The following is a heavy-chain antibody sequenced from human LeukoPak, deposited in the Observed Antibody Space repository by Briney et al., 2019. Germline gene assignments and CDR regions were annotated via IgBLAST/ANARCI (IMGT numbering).Heavy chain of an antibody. J-gene: IGHJ4*02. D-gene: IGHD3-22*01. V-gene: IGHV3-23*01. CDR2: ISVSGGST. CDR1: GFTFDSYA. Sequence: PGGSLRLSCAASGFTFDSYAMSWVRQAPGKGLEWVSSISVSGGSTYYADSVKGRFTISRDNFKNTLYLQMNSLRAEDTAVYYCAKARSSSHFYHSGGYYYAPFDYWGQRTLVAVSS. CDR3: AKARSSSHFYHSGGYYYAPFDY.